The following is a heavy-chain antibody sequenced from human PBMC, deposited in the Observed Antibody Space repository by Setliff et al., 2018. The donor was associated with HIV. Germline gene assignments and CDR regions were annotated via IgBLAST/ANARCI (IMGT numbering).Heavy chain of an antibody. CDR3: ARQYNRQYGMDV. CDR1: GYSISSGYY. CDR2: IYHRGST. V-gene: IGHV4-38-2*01. Sequence: SETLSLTCAVSGYSISSGYYWGWIRQPPGKGLEWIGSIYHRGSTYYNPSLKSRVTISVDTSKNQFSLKLSSVTAADTAVYYCARQYNRQYGMDVWGQGTTVT. J-gene: IGHJ6*02. D-gene: IGHD1-20*01.